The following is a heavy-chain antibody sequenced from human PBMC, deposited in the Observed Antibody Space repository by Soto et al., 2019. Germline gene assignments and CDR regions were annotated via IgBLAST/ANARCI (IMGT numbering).Heavy chain of an antibody. CDR1: GGTFSSYA. CDR2: IIPIFGTA. CDR3: ARDPCGGDCWVEGYYYYGMDV. Sequence: ASVKVSCKASGGTFSSYAISWVRQAPGQGLEWMGGIIPIFGTANYAQKFQGRVTITADESTSTAYMELSSLRSEDTAVYYCARDPCGGDCWVEGYYYYGMDVWGQGTTVTVSS. V-gene: IGHV1-69*13. J-gene: IGHJ6*02. D-gene: IGHD2-21*02.